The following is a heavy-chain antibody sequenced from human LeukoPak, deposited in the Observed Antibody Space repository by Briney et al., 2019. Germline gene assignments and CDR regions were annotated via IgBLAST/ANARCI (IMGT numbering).Heavy chain of an antibody. CDR3: ARDPFSVAGFNFDY. Sequence: GRSLRLSCAASGFTFSSYAMHWVRQAPGKGLEWVAVISYDGSNKYYADSVKGRFTISRDNAKNSLYLQMNSLRAEDTAIYYCARDPFSVAGFNFDYWGQGTLVTVSS. V-gene: IGHV3-30-3*01. CDR1: GFTFSSYA. D-gene: IGHD6-19*01. J-gene: IGHJ4*02. CDR2: ISYDGSNK.